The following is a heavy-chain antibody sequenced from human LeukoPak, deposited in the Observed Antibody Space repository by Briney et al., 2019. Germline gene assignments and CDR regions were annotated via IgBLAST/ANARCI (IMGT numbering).Heavy chain of an antibody. V-gene: IGHV4-59*01. CDR2: IYYSGST. Sequence: SETLSLTCTVSGGSISSYYWSWIRQPPGKGLEWIGYIYYSGSTNYNPSLKSRVTISVDTSKNQFSLKLSSVTAADTAVYYCASAPYYYDSSGYLRYWGQGTLVTVSS. CDR3: ASAPYYYDSSGYLRY. J-gene: IGHJ4*02. CDR1: GGSISSYY. D-gene: IGHD3-22*01.